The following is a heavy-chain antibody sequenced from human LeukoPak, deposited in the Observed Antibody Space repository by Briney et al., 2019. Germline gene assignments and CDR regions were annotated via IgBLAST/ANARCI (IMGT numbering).Heavy chain of an antibody. CDR2: IYSGGST. D-gene: IGHD3-16*01. J-gene: IGHJ5*02. Sequence: GGSPRLSCAASGFTVSSNYMSWVRQAPGKGLEWVSVIYSGGSTYYADSVKGRFTISRDNSKNTLYLQMNSLRAEDTAVYYCARVSVSRWFDPWGQGTLVTVSS. CDR1: GFTVSSNY. V-gene: IGHV3-53*01. CDR3: ARVSVSRWFDP.